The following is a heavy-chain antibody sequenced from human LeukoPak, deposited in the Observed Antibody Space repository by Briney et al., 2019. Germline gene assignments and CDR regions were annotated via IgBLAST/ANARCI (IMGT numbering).Heavy chain of an antibody. CDR1: GFTFSSYG. Sequence: GGSLRLSCAASGFTFSSYGMHWVRQAPGKGLGWVAVISYDGSNKYYADSVKGRLTISRDNSKNTLYLQMNSLRAEDTAVYYCAVCGAYCGGVGYWGQGTLVTVSS. CDR3: AVCGAYCGGVGY. V-gene: IGHV3-30*03. D-gene: IGHD2-21*01. J-gene: IGHJ4*02. CDR2: ISYDGSNK.